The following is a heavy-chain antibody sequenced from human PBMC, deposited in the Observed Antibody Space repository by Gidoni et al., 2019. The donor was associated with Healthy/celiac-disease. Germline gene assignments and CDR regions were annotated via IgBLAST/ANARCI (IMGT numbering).Heavy chain of an antibody. CDR2: NIPIFGTA. J-gene: IGHJ6*02. CDR3: ARPGIAVAGTDYYYGMDV. V-gene: IGHV1-69*12. CDR1: GGTLSSSA. D-gene: IGHD6-19*01. Sequence: QVQLVQSGAEVKKPRSSVTVSCKASGGTLSSSAISWVRQAPGQGLEWLGGNIPIFGTANYAQKFQGRVTITADESTSTAYMELSSLRSEDTAVYYCARPGIAVAGTDYYYGMDVWGQGTTVTVSS.